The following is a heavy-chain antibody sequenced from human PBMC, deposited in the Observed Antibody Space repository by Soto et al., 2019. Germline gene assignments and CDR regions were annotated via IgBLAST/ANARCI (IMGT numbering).Heavy chain of an antibody. J-gene: IGHJ5*02. V-gene: IGHV1-18*01. D-gene: IGHD2-15*01. Sequence: QVQLVQSGAEVKKPGASVKVSCKASGYTFTSYGISWVRQAPGQGLEWMGWISAYNGNTNSAQKLQGRVTMTTDAYTSTACMGLRGLASDDTARYLCAGDEVVVASTLSGGFDPWCQGRLVTVS. CDR3: AGDEVVVASTLSGGFDP. CDR2: ISAYNGNT. CDR1: GYTFTSYG.